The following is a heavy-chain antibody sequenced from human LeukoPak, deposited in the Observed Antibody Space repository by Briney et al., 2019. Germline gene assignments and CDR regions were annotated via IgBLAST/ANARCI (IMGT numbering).Heavy chain of an antibody. CDR2: INHSGST. CDR3: ARKTTTVTRYYYYYYMDV. V-gene: IGHV4-34*01. CDR1: GGSFSVYY. J-gene: IGHJ6*03. D-gene: IGHD4-11*01. Sequence: SETLSLTCAVYGGSFSVYYWSWIRQPPGKGLEWIGEINHSGSTNYNPSLKSRVTISVDTSKNQFSLKLSSVTAADTAVYYCARKTTTVTRYYYYYYMDVWGKGTTVNVSS.